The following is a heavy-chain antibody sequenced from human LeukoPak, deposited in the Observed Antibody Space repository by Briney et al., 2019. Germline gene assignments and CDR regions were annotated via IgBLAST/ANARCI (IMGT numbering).Heavy chain of an antibody. CDR2: INWNGGST. CDR1: GFTFDDYG. Sequence: PGGSLRLSCAASGFTFDDYGMSWVRQAPGKGLEWVSGINWNGGSTGYADSVKGRFTISRDNAKNSLYLQMNSLRAEDTALYYCARALIYYYDSSGYYFDYWGQGTLVTVSS. D-gene: IGHD3-22*01. V-gene: IGHV3-20*04. J-gene: IGHJ4*02. CDR3: ARALIYYYDSSGYYFDY.